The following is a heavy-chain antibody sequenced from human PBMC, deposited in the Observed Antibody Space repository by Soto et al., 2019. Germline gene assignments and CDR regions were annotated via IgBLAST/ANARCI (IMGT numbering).Heavy chain of an antibody. CDR1: GYTFTSYY. CDR3: ASDPDSSYRYRSSWYKNSYGMDV. D-gene: IGHD6-13*01. Sequence: QVQLVQSGAEVKKPGASVKVSCKASGYTFTSYYMHWVRQAPGQGLEWMGIINPSGGSTSYAQKFKGSVTISRATSTSTVYMELSSMRSEDTAVYYCASDPDSSYRYRSSWYKNSYGMDVWGQGTTVTVSS. CDR2: INPSGGST. J-gene: IGHJ6*02. V-gene: IGHV1-46*01.